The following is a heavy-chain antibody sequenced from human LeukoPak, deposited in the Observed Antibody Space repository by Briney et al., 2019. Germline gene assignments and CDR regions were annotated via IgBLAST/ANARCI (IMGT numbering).Heavy chain of an antibody. CDR1: GFPFSNHA. CDR3: AKDVFGDYGGLDY. Sequence: GGSLRLSCAASGFPFSNHAMSWVRQPPGKGLEWVSAISNGNTYYADSVRGRFTISRDDSKNMVYLQMNSLRVEDTAVYYCAKDVFGDYGGLDYWGQGTLVTVSS. D-gene: IGHD4-23*01. V-gene: IGHV3-23*01. CDR2: ISNGNT. J-gene: IGHJ4*02.